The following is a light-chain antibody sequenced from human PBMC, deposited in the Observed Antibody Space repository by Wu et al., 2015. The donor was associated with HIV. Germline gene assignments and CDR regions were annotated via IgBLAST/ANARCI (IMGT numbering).Light chain of an antibody. CDR1: QGITSS. Sequence: ASVGDRVTITCRASQGITSSLAWYQQKPGKAPKLLIYHASTLASGVPSRFSGSGSGTDFTLTISNLEPEDFATYYCQQFSRYSHTFGGGTKVEI. V-gene: IGKV1-13*02. J-gene: IGKJ4*01. CDR3: QQFSRYSHT. CDR2: HAS.